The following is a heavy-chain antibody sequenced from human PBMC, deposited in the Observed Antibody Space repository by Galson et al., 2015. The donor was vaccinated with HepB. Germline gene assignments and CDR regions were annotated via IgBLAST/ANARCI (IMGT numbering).Heavy chain of an antibody. Sequence: SLRLSCAASGFIVDGSGMSWVRQAPGKGLEWVSGISASGGKTYYADSGKGRFTISRENFQNTVYLQMNSLRVDDSALYYCTRDSGWESAYWGQGTLVTVSS. CDR3: TRDSGWESAY. J-gene: IGHJ4*02. CDR2: ISASGGKT. V-gene: IGHV3-23*01. CDR1: GFIVDGSG. D-gene: IGHD3-10*01.